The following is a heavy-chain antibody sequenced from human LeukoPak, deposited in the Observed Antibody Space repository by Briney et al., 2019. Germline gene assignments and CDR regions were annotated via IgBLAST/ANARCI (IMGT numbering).Heavy chain of an antibody. J-gene: IGHJ4*02. Sequence: GSLRLSCAASGFTFSSYSMNWVRQAPGKGLEWVSSISSSSSYIYYADSVKGRFTISRDNAKNSLYLQMNSLRAEDTAVYYCAIDAYAGAPSSSGYWGQGTLVTVSS. CDR2: ISSSSSYI. CDR1: GFTFSSYS. CDR3: AIDAYAGAPSSSGY. V-gene: IGHV3-21*01. D-gene: IGHD2-8*01.